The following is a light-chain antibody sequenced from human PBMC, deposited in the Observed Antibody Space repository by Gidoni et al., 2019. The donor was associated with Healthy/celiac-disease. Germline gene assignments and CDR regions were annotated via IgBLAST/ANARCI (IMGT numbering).Light chain of an antibody. V-gene: IGKV3-11*01. Sequence: EIVLTQSPATLSWSPGERATLSCRASQSVSSYLAWYHQNPGQAPRLLIYVASNRATGTPARLSGSGSGTDFPLTISSLGPEDFAVYYCQQRSNWPPLFTFGPGTKVDIK. CDR1: QSVSSY. CDR2: VAS. J-gene: IGKJ3*01. CDR3: QQRSNWPPLFT.